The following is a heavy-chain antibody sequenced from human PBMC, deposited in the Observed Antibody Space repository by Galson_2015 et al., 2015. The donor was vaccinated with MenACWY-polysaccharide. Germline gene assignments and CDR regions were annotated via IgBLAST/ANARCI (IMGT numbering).Heavy chain of an antibody. CDR2: ISAYNGDT. D-gene: IGHD2-15*01. J-gene: IGHJ3*02. CDR3: ARDQGAGYCSGGSCYGAFEI. V-gene: IGHV1-18*01. Sequence: SVKVSCKASGYTFTSYGISWVRQAPGQGLEWMGWISAYNGDTNYAQKLQGRVTMTTDTSTSTAYMELRSLRSDDTAVYYCARDQGAGYCSGGSCYGAFEIWCQGTMVTVSS. CDR1: GYTFTSYG.